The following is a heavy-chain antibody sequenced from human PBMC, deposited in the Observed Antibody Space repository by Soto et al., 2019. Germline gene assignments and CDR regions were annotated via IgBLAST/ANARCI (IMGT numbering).Heavy chain of an antibody. V-gene: IGHV1-18*04. CDR2: ISAYNGNT. CDR1: GYTFTSYG. D-gene: IGHD6-13*01. CDR3: ARVPRGAWYPQSLY. Sequence: QVQLVQSGAEVKKPGASVKVSCKASGYTFTSYGISWVRQAPGQGLEWMGWISAYNGNTNIAPKLQGRVTMTTDTSTSTAYMELRSLRSDDTAVYYCARVPRGAWYPQSLYWGQGSLVTVSS. J-gene: IGHJ4*02.